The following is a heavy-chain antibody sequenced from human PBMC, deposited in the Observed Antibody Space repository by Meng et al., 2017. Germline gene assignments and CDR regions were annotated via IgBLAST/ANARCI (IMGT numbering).Heavy chain of an antibody. Sequence: GESLKISCAASGFTFSSYGMHWVRQAPGKGLEWVANIKQDGSEKYYVDSVKGRFTISRDNAKNSLYLQMNSLRAEDTAVYYCARGITMINYWGQGTLVTVSS. CDR3: ARGITMINY. CDR2: IKQDGSEK. V-gene: IGHV3-7*01. CDR1: GFTFSSYG. D-gene: IGHD3-22*01. J-gene: IGHJ4*02.